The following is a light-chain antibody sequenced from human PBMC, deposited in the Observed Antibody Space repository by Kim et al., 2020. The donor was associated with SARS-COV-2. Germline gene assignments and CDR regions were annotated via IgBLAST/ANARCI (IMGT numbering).Light chain of an antibody. J-gene: IGKJ2*01. V-gene: IGKV3-11*01. CDR3: QQRSNWPLRYT. Sequence: SPGERATLSCRASQSVSSYLAWYQQKPGQAPRLLIYDASNRATGIPARFSGSGSGTDFTLTISSLEPEDFAVYYCQQRSNWPLRYTFGQGTKLE. CDR2: DAS. CDR1: QSVSSY.